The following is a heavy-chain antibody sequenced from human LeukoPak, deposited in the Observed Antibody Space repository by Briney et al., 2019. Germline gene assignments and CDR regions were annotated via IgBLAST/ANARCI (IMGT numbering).Heavy chain of an antibody. Sequence: PSETLSLTCTVSGGSISSGGYYWSWIRQRPGKGLEWIGYISHSGNTYYNPSLRSRVTMSVDTSKNQFSLNLSSETAADTAVYFCARTGSGWNYFDYWGQGTLVTASS. V-gene: IGHV4-31*03. D-gene: IGHD6-19*01. CDR3: ARTGSGWNYFDY. CDR1: GGSISSGGYY. J-gene: IGHJ4*02. CDR2: ISHSGNT.